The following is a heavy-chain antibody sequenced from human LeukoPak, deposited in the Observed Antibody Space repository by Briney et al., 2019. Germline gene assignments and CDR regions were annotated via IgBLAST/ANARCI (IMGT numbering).Heavy chain of an antibody. CDR2: IYTSGST. CDR3: ARVARSGSYLHWFDP. D-gene: IGHD3-10*01. V-gene: IGHV4-4*07. CDR1: GGSISSYY. Sequence: SETLSLTCTVSGGSISSYYWSWIRQPAGKGLEWIGRIYTSGSTNYNPSLKSRVTMSVDTSKNQFSLKLSSVTAADTAVYYCARVARSGSYLHWFDPWGQGTLVTVSS. J-gene: IGHJ5*02.